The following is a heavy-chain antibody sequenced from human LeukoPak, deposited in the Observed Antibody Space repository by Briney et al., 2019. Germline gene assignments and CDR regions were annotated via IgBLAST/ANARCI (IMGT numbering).Heavy chain of an antibody. D-gene: IGHD2-2*02. CDR1: GYSFTSYW. CDR2: IYPGDSDT. J-gene: IGHJ4*02. Sequence: PGESLKISCKASGYSFTSYWIGWVRQMPGRGLEWMGIIYPGDSDTRYSPSFQGQVTISADKSTSTAYLQWSSRKASDTAMYYCARRIGYCSSTSCYTFDYWGQGTLVTVSS. V-gene: IGHV5-51*01. CDR3: ARRIGYCSSTSCYTFDY.